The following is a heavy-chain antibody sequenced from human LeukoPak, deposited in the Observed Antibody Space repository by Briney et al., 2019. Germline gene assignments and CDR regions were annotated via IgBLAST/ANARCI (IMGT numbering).Heavy chain of an antibody. CDR2: ISSTSSYI. Sequence: GGSLRLSCAASGFTFSSYSMNWVRQAPGKGLEWVSYISSTSSYIYYADSVKGRFTISRDNVKNSLYLQMNSLRAEDTAVYYCARDSSGWLGVFATDAFDIWGQGTMVTVSS. CDR1: GFTFSSYS. D-gene: IGHD6-19*01. CDR3: ARDSSGWLGVFATDAFDI. V-gene: IGHV3-21*01. J-gene: IGHJ3*02.